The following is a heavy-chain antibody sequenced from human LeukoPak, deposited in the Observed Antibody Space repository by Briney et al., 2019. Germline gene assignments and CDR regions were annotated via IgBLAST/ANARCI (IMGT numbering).Heavy chain of an antibody. D-gene: IGHD4-11*01. CDR2: ISYDGSNK. CDR1: GFTFSSYA. V-gene: IGHV3-30*01. J-gene: IGHJ4*02. Sequence: PGGSLRLSCAAAGFTFSSYAMHWVRQAPGKGREWVAVISYDGSNKYYADSVKGRFTISRDNSKNTLYLQMNSLRAEDTAVYYCAREGSTTVTTVELGYWGQGTLVTVSS. CDR3: AREGSTTVTTVELGY.